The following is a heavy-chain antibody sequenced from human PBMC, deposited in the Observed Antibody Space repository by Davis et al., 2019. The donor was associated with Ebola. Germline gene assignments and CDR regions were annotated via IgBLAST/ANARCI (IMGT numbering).Heavy chain of an antibody. Sequence: GESLKISCAASGFTFSSYAMHWVRQAPGKGLEWVAVISYDGSNKYYADSVKGRFTISRDNSKNTLYLQMNSLRAEDTAVYYCTRPLRRLTYYYDSSGWDYWGQGTLVTVSS. CDR3: TRPLRRLTYYYDSSGWDY. CDR1: GFTFSSYA. CDR2: ISYDGSNK. V-gene: IGHV3-30-3*01. J-gene: IGHJ4*02. D-gene: IGHD3-22*01.